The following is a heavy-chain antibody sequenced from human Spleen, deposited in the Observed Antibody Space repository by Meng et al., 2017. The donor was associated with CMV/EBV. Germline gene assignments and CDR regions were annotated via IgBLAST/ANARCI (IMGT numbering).Heavy chain of an antibody. CDR1: GFSFSNYW. Sequence: GESLKISCQASGFSFSNYWIAWVRQMPGKGPEWMGITYPTDSRIIYSPSFRGQVTMSVGKSINTAYLQWSSLKASDTAIYYCATSSGFGPGGAYDVWGRGTVVTVSS. V-gene: IGHV5-51*01. D-gene: IGHD1-14*01. CDR3: ATSSGFGPGGAYDV. J-gene: IGHJ3*01. CDR2: TYPTDSRI.